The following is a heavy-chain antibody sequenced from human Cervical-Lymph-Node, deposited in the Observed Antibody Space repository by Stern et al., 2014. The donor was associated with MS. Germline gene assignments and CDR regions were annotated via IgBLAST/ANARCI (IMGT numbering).Heavy chain of an antibody. J-gene: IGHJ4*02. CDR3: ARDTSSPERSDW. Sequence: EVQLEESGGGVIQPGGSLRLSCTASGFTVSRDYMTWVRQAPGQGLERVSLITNVGSTFYTASVKGRFTISRDDSKNTVYLHMTSLRAEDTAMYYCARDTSSPERSDWWGQGTLVTVSS. CDR2: ITNVGST. V-gene: IGHV3-53*01. D-gene: IGHD1-1*01. CDR1: GFTVSRDY.